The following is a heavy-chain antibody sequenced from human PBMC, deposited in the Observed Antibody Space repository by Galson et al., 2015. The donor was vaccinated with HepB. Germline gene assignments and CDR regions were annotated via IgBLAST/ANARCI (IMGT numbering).Heavy chain of an antibody. CDR1: GFTFSSYE. CDR3: AREPSGGSPEYYYGMDV. V-gene: IGHV3-48*03. CDR2: ISSSGSTI. D-gene: IGHD2-15*01. J-gene: IGHJ6*02. Sequence: SLRLSCAASGFTFSSYEMNWVRQAPGKGLEWVSYISSSGSTIYYADSVKGRFTISRDNAKNSLYLQMNSLRAEDTAVYYCAREPSGGSPEYYYGMDVWGQGTTVTVSS.